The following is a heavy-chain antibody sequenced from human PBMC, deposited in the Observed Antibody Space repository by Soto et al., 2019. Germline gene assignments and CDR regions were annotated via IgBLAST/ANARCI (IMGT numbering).Heavy chain of an antibody. D-gene: IGHD6-13*01. Sequence: QVQLQESGPGLVKPSQTLSLTCTVSGGSISSGGYYWSWIRQHPGKGLEWIGYIYYSGSTYYNPSLKSRVTISVDTSKNQFSLKLSSVTAADTAVYYCARGSHPGIAAAVAHYGMDVWGQGTTVTVSS. CDR1: GGSISSGGYY. V-gene: IGHV4-31*03. CDR3: ARGSHPGIAAAVAHYGMDV. CDR2: IYYSGST. J-gene: IGHJ6*02.